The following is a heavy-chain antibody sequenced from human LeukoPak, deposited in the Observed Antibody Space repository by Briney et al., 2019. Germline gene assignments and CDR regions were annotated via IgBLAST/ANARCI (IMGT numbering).Heavy chain of an antibody. CDR2: MNPNSGNT. CDR1: GYTFSTCD. Sequence: ASVKVPHKASGYTFSTCDINWVRQAAGQGLEWMGWMNPNSGNTGFADKFQGRVTMTRDTSINTAYMELSSLRSEDTAVYYCASVLGSISHWGQGSLVTVSS. J-gene: IGHJ4*02. D-gene: IGHD2-8*01. CDR3: ASVLGSISH. V-gene: IGHV1-8*01.